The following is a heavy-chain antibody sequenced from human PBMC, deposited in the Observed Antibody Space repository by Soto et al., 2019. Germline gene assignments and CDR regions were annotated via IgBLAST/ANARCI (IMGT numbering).Heavy chain of an antibody. D-gene: IGHD3-22*01. V-gene: IGHV1-69*13. J-gene: IGHJ4*02. CDR2: IIPIFGTA. Sequence: ASVKVSCKASGGTFSSYAISWVRQAPGQGLEWMGGIIPIFGTANYAQKFQGRVTITADESTSTAYMELSSLRSEDTAVYYCARVAPGVYYHDSSGSDYWGQGTLVTVS. CDR1: GGTFSSYA. CDR3: ARVAPGVYYHDSSGSDY.